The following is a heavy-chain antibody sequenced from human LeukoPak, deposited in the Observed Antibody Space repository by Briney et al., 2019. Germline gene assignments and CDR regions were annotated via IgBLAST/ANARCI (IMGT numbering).Heavy chain of an antibody. D-gene: IGHD3-22*01. V-gene: IGHV1-69*13. CDR3: AKRPGGGSYYYDDSGYSFDY. CDR2: IIPIFGTA. Sequence: ASVKVSCKASGGTFSSYAISWVRQAPGQGLEWMGGIIPIFGTANYAQKFQGRVTITADESTSTAYMELSSLRSEDTAVYYCAKRPGGGSYYYDDSGYSFDYWGQGTLVTVSS. CDR1: GGTFSSYA. J-gene: IGHJ4*02.